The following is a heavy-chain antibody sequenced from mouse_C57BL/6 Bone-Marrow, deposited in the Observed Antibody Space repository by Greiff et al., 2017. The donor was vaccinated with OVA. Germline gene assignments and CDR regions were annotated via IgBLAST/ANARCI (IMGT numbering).Heavy chain of an antibody. J-gene: IGHJ4*01. CDR3: ARDTVVANYAMDY. CDR2: ISDGGSYT. V-gene: IGHV5-4*01. Sequence: EVKLVESGGGLVKPGGSLKLSCAASGFTFSSYAMSWVRQTPEKRLEWVATISDGGSYTYYPDNVKGRFTISRDNAKNNLYLQMSHLKSEDTAMYYGARDTVVANYAMDYWGQGTSVTVSS. D-gene: IGHD1-1*01. CDR1: GFTFSSYA.